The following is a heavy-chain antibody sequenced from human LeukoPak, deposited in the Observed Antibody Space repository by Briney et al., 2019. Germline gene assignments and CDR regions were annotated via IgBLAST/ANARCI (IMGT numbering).Heavy chain of an antibody. V-gene: IGHV3-30*02. CDR1: GFIFTPYE. CDR3: ARDHLASYIYHFEY. J-gene: IGHJ4*02. D-gene: IGHD5-18*01. CDR2: IRYDGSNK. Sequence: QPGGSLRLSCAASGFIFTPYEMNWVRQAPGKGLEWVTFIRYDGSNKFYADSVKGRFTIFRDNSKNTVSLQMNSLKVEDTAVYYCARDHLASYIYHFEYWGQGTLVTVSS.